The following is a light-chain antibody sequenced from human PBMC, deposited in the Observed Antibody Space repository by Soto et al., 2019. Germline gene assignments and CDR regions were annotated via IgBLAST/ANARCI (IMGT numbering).Light chain of an antibody. J-gene: IGLJ1*01. CDR3: ISKTSTTTPYV. CDR1: SSDVGTYNY. V-gene: IGLV2-14*01. Sequence: QSVLTQPASVSGSPGQSITISCTGTSSDVGTYNYVSWYQHHPGKAPKLIIYEVSNRPSGVSNRFSGSKSGSTASLTISGLRAEDEADYYRISKTSTTTPYVFGTGTKVTVL. CDR2: EVS.